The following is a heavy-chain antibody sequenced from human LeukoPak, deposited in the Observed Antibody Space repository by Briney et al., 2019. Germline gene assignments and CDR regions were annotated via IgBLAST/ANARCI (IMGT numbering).Heavy chain of an antibody. V-gene: IGHV3-30*04. CDR2: ISYDGSKK. D-gene: IGHD3-9*01. Sequence: GGSLRLSCAASGFTFSSYAIHWVRQALGKGLEWVAAISYDGSKKYYADSVKGRFTISRDNSKNTLYLQMNSLRAEDTAVYYCASSYYDILTGESELDYWGQGTLVTVSS. J-gene: IGHJ4*02. CDR1: GFTFSSYA. CDR3: ASSYYDILTGESELDY.